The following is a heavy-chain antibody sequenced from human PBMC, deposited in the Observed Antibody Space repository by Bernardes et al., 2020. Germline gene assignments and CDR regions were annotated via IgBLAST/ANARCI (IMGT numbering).Heavy chain of an antibody. CDR2: IYSGDSDT. Sequence: GESLKISCKGSGYSFTSYWNGWVRQMPGKGLEWMGIIYSGDSDTRYSPSFQGQVTITADKSISTAYLQGSSLKASDTAMYYCARLWRSGLDESYYYYYGMDVWGQGTTVTVSS. D-gene: IGHD5-12*01. CDR1: GYSFTSYW. J-gene: IGHJ6*02. CDR3: ARLWRSGLDESYYYYYGMDV. V-gene: IGHV5-51*01.